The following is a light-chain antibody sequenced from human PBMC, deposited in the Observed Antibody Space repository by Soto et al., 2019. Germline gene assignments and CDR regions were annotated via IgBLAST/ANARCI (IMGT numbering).Light chain of an antibody. Sequence: EIVLTQSPATLSLSPGERATLSCRASQSVSSYLAWYQQTPGQAPRLLIYGASNRATGIPARFSGSGSGTYFTLTISSLEPKDFAVYYCHHRGKWPQTLGQGTELEIK. CDR3: HHRGKWPQT. J-gene: IGKJ2*01. CDR1: QSVSSY. CDR2: GAS. V-gene: IGKV3-11*01.